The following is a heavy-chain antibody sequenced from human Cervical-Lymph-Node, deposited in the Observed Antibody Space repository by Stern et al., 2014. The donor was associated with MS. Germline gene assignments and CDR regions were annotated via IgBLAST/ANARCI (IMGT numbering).Heavy chain of an antibody. V-gene: IGHV1-46*01. J-gene: IGHJ6*02. Sequence: VQLVESGAEVKKPGASVKVSCKASGYTFTSYYMHWVRQAPGQGLEWMGIINPSGGSTSYAQKCQGRVTMTRDTSTSTVYMELSSLRSEDTAVYYCARDIPIAAAGRPMDVWGQGTTVTVSS. D-gene: IGHD6-13*01. CDR3: ARDIPIAAAGRPMDV. CDR1: GYTFTSYY. CDR2: INPSGGST.